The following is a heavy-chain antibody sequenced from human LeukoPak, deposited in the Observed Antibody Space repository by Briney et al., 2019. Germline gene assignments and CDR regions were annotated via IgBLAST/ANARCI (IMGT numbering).Heavy chain of an antibody. J-gene: IGHJ4*02. D-gene: IGHD6-6*01. CDR3: ARERRYSSSSYDY. V-gene: IGHV3-53*01. CDR1: GFTVSSNY. Sequence: QAGGSLRLSCAASGFTVSSNYMSWVRQARGKGLEWVSVIYSGGSTYYADSVKGRFTISRDNSKNSLYLQMNSLRAEDTAVYYCARERRYSSSSYDYWGQGTLVTVSS. CDR2: IYSGGST.